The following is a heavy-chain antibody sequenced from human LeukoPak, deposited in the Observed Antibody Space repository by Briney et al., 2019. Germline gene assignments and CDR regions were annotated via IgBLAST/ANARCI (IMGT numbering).Heavy chain of an antibody. V-gene: IGHV1-2*02. CDR2: ISPNSGAT. D-gene: IGHD3-10*01. CDR1: GGTFSSYA. J-gene: IGHJ3*02. Sequence: ASVRVSCKASGGTFSSYAISWVRQAPGQGLEWMGWISPNSGATNYAQKFQGRVTMTRDTSISTAYMELRRLRSDDTAVYYCARSTWAMVRGVPLDIWGQGTMVTVSS. CDR3: ARSTWAMVRGVPLDI.